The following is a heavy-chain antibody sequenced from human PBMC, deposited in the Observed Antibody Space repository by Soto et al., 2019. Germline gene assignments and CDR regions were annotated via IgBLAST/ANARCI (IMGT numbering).Heavy chain of an antibody. CDR2: MNPNSGNT. D-gene: IGHD1-7*01. CDR3: ARGYNWNYIRAFDI. Sequence: ASVKVSCKASGYTFTSYDINRVRQATGQGLEWMGWMNPNSGNTGYAQKFQGRVTMTRNTSISTAYMELSSLRSEDTAVYYCARGYNWNYIRAFDIWGQGTMVTVSS. V-gene: IGHV1-8*01. CDR1: GYTFTSYD. J-gene: IGHJ3*02.